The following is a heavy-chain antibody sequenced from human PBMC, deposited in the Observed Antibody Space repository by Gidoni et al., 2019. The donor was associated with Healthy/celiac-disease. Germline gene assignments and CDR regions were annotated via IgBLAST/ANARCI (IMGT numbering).Heavy chain of an antibody. D-gene: IGHD4-17*01. CDR2: IIPILGIA. J-gene: IGHJ4*02. CDR3: AKFGEDYGGNSGYFDY. V-gene: IGHV1-69*09. Sequence: QVQLVQSGAEVKKPGSSVKVSCKASGGTFSSYAISWVRQAPGHGLEWMGRIIPILGIANYAQKFQGRVTITADKSTSTAYMELSSLRSEDTAVYYCAKFGEDYGGNSGYFDYWGQGTLVTVSS. CDR1: GGTFSSYA.